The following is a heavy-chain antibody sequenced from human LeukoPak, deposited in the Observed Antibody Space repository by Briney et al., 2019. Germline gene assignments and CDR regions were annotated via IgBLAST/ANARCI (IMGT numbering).Heavy chain of an antibody. D-gene: IGHD1-26*01. CDR3: ARQWEPRRLAFDI. J-gene: IGHJ3*02. CDR1: GGSFSGYY. Sequence: SETLSLTCAVYGGSFSGYYWSWIRQPPGKGLEWIGYIYYSGSTNYNPSLKSRVTISVDTSKNQFSLKLSSVTAADTAVYYCARQWEPRRLAFDIWGQGTMVTVSS. CDR2: IYYSGST. V-gene: IGHV4-59*01.